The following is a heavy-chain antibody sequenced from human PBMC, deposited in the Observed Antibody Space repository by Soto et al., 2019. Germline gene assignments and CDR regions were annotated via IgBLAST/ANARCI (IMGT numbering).Heavy chain of an antibody. J-gene: IGHJ4*02. D-gene: IGHD3-10*01. CDR2: IYHSGST. V-gene: IGHV4-4*02. Sequence: PSETLSLTCAVSGGSISSSNWWSWVHQPPGKGLEWIGKIYHSGSTNYNPSLKSRVNKTVNKSKNKISQKLSSVTAADSALYYCARVYMVRGTIIRYFDYWGQGTLVTVSS. CDR1: GGSISSSNW. CDR3: ARVYMVRGTIIRYFDY.